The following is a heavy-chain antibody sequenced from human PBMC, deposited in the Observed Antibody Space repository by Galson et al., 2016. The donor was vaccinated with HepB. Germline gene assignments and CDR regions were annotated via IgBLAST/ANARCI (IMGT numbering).Heavy chain of an antibody. D-gene: IGHD6-19*01. CDR3: ARVMGGSVAAKDY. CDR2: TSGSGGST. J-gene: IGHJ4*02. V-gene: IGHV3-23*01. Sequence: SLRLSCAASGFRFSSYAMSWVRQAPGKGLEWVSTTSGSGGSTYYADSVKGRFTFSRENSKNTLYLQMNSLKFEDTAVYYCARVMGGSVAAKDYWGQGTLVTVSS. CDR1: GFRFSSYA.